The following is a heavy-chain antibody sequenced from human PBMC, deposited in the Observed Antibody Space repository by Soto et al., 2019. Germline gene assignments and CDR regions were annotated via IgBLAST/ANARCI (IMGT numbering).Heavy chain of an antibody. J-gene: IGHJ3*02. CDR2: IYYSGST. V-gene: IGHV4-39*01. Sequence: SETLSLTCAVSGGSISSSSYFWGWIRQPPGKGLEWIGTIYYSGSTYYNPSLKSRVTISVDTSKTQFSLKLTSVTAADTAVYYCARQGPKTFYYDSGGYTYGFDIWGQGTMVTVS. D-gene: IGHD3-22*01. CDR3: ARQGPKTFYYDSGGYTYGFDI. CDR1: GGSISSSSYF.